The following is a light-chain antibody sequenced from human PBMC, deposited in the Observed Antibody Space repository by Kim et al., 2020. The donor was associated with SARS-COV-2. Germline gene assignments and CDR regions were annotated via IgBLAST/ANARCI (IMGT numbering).Light chain of an antibody. CDR2: SNN. V-gene: IGLV1-44*01. CDR1: SSNIGSNT. CDR3: AAWDDSLNAVV. J-gene: IGLJ2*01. Sequence: GQRVTISCPGSSSNIGSNTVSWYQQLPGTAPKLLIYSNNQRPSGVPDRFSGSKSGTSASLAISGLQSEDEADYYCAAWDDSLNAVVFGGGTQLTVL.